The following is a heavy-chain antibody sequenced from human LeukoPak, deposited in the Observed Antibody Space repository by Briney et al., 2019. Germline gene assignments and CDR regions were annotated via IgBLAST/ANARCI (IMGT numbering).Heavy chain of an antibody. CDR1: GYTFTSYY. V-gene: IGHV1-46*01. D-gene: IGHD6-13*01. J-gene: IGHJ5*02. CDR2: INPSGGST. Sequence: GASVKVSCKASGYTFTSYYMHWVRQAPGQGLEWMGIINPSGGSTSYAQKFQGRVTTTRDTSTSTVYMELSSLRSEDTAVYYCAREGEMHTPGIAAALVGLSLKMGWFDPWGQGTLVTVSS. CDR3: AREGEMHTPGIAAALVGLSLKMGWFDP.